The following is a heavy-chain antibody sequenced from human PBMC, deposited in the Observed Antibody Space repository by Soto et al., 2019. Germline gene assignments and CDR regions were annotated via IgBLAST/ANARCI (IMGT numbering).Heavy chain of an antibody. V-gene: IGHV1-46*01. J-gene: IGHJ5*02. D-gene: IGHD6-13*01. Sequence: GASVKVSCKASGYTFTSYYMHWVRQAPGQGLEWMGIINPSGGSTSYAQKFQGRVTMTRDTSTSTVYMELSSLRSEDTAVYYCARDTRVAAGSGNWFDPWGQGTLVTVSS. CDR1: GYTFTSYY. CDR2: INPSGGST. CDR3: ARDTRVAAGSGNWFDP.